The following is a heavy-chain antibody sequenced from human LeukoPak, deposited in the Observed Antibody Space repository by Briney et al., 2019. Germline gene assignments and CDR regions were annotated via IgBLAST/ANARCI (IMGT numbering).Heavy chain of an antibody. V-gene: IGHV3-7*03. J-gene: IGHJ4*02. CDR3: ARDSGGALDQ. CDR1: GFTFSSYW. D-gene: IGHD3-16*01. CDR2: IKRDESEK. Sequence: GGSLRLSCAASGFTFSSYWMAWLRQAPANGREWVANIKRDESEKYYADSVKGRFTISRDNAKNSLYLQMNSLSAEDSAVYYCARDSGGALDQWGQGTLVTVSS.